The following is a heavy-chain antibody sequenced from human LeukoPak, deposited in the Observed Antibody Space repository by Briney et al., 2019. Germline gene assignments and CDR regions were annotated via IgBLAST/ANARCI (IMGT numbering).Heavy chain of an antibody. Sequence: SETLSLTCTVSGGSISSGGYYWSWIRQPPGKGLEWIGYIYHSGSTYYNPSLKSRVTISVDRSKNQFSLKLSSVTAADTAVYYCARGGDYDFWSGYWYYFDYWGQGTLVTVSS. J-gene: IGHJ4*02. CDR3: ARGGDYDFWSGYWYYFDY. V-gene: IGHV4-30-2*01. CDR1: GGSISSGGYY. CDR2: IYHSGST. D-gene: IGHD3-3*01.